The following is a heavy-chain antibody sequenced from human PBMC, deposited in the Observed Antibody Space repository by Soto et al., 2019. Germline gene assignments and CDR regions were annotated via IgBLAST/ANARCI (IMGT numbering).Heavy chain of an antibody. CDR2: ITSGGGGA. Sequence: PGGSLRRACVASEVTFASYDMDGVRHAPGKGLAWVSLITSGGGGANYADSVKGRFTISRDNSKNTLYLQMNSLRAEDTAVYYCARDGKYSYTGTYGMDVWGQGTTVTVS. J-gene: IGHJ6*02. CDR3: ARDGKYSYTGTYGMDV. D-gene: IGHD5-18*01. V-gene: IGHV3-23*01. CDR1: EVTFASYD.